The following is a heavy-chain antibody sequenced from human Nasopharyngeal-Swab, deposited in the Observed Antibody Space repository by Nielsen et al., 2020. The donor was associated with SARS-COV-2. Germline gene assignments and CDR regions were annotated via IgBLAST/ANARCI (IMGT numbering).Heavy chain of an antibody. Sequence: ASVKVSCKASGYTFTSYAMHWVRQAPGQRLEWMGWINAGNGNTKYSQKFQGRVTVTRDTSASTAYMELSSLRSEDTAVYYCARVAIAPAGTGLDYWGQGTLVTVSS. J-gene: IGHJ4*02. CDR3: ARVAIAPAGTGLDY. CDR2: INAGNGNT. CDR1: GYTFTSYA. V-gene: IGHV1-3*01. D-gene: IGHD6-13*01.